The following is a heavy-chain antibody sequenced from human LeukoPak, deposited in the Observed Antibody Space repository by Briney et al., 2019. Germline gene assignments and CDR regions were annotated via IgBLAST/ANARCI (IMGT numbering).Heavy chain of an antibody. CDR2: IYYTGGT. CDR3: AEGGGNFDC. Sequence: SETLSLTCTVSGGSISSYFWSWIRQPPGKGLEWIGYIYYTGGTNYNPSLKSRVTISVDTSKNQFSLKLSSVTAADTAAYYCAEGGGNFDCWGQGTLVTVSS. D-gene: IGHD3-16*01. J-gene: IGHJ4*02. V-gene: IGHV4-59*01. CDR1: GGSISSYF.